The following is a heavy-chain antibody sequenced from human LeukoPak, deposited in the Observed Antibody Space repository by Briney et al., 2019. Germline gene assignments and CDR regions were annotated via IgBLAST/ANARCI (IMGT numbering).Heavy chain of an antibody. CDR2: INPNSGDT. V-gene: IGHV1-2*02. D-gene: IGHD3-10*01. CDR3: ATEDYYGSGRLSYYGMDV. J-gene: IGHJ6*04. CDR1: GYTFTGYY. Sequence: EASVKVSCKASGYTFTGYYMHWVRQAPGQGFEWMGWINPNSGDTNYAQKFQGRVTITADKSTSTAYMELSSLRSEDTAVYYCATEDYYGSGRLSYYGMDVWGKGTTVTVSS.